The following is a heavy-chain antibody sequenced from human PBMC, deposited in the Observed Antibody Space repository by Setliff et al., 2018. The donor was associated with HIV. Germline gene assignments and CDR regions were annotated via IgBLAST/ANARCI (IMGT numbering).Heavy chain of an antibody. D-gene: IGHD3-22*01. J-gene: IGHJ3*02. CDR1: GGSISSSNYY. Sequence: SETLSLNCTVSGGSISSSNYYWGWIRQPPGRGLEWIGSLYYSGSTYYNPSLKSRVTISVDTSKNQFSLKLTSVTAADTAVYYCARLPFSGYLRIDAFDIWGQGTMVTVSS. CDR3: ARLPFSGYLRIDAFDI. CDR2: LYYSGST. V-gene: IGHV4-39*01.